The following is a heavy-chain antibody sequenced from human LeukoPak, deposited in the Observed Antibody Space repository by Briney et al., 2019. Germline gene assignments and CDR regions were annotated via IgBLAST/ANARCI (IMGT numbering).Heavy chain of an antibody. D-gene: IGHD1-26*01. V-gene: IGHV3-21*01. Sequence: GGSLRLSCAASGFTFSSYSMTWVRQAPGKGLEWVSSISSSSSYIYYADSVKGRFTISRDSAKNSLYLQMNSLRAEDTAVYYCARTYSGTHQAFDIWGQGTMVTVSS. CDR2: ISSSSSYI. CDR3: ARTYSGTHQAFDI. CDR1: GFTFSSYS. J-gene: IGHJ3*02.